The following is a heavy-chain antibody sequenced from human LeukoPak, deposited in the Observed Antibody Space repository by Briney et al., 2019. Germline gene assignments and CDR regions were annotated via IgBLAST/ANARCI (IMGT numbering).Heavy chain of an antibody. J-gene: IGHJ4*02. CDR1: GFTFSTYW. D-gene: IGHD1-26*01. CDR2: IHPDGSST. V-gene: IGHV3-74*01. CDR3: ARGFLAVVGSPPDY. Sequence: GGSLRPSCAASGFTFSTYWMHWVRQAPGKGLVWVSRIHPDGSSTNYADSVKGRFTISRDNAKNTLYLQMNSLRAEDTTVYYCARGFLAVVGSPPDYWGQGTLVTASA.